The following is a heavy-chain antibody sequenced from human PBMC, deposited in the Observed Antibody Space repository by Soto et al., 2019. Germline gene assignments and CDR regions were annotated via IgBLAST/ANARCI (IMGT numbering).Heavy chain of an antibody. CDR2: ISSYGSDT. CDR3: ARNYAYAEGYSWYGIDV. J-gene: IGHJ6*02. Sequence: EVQLVESGGGLVLPGGSLRLSCAASGFTFSRYCMHWVRQAPGKGLVWVSRISSYGSDTHYADSVKGRFTISRDNAKNTLYLQMSSLRADDTAVYYCARNYAYAEGYSWYGIDVWGQGTTVTVSS. V-gene: IGHV3-74*01. D-gene: IGHD3-16*01. CDR1: GFTFSRYC.